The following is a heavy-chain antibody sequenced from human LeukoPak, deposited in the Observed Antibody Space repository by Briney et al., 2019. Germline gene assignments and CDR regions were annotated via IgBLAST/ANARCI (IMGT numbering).Heavy chain of an antibody. CDR2: INPGDSDI. Sequence: GESLKISCKGSGYSFTSHYIAWVRQMPGKGLEWMGIINPGDSDITYSPSFQGQATISADKSITTAYLQWSSLKASDTAIYYCARRVGNSGSLRNFDSWSQGTLVTVSS. CDR3: ARRVGNSGSLRNFDS. V-gene: IGHV5-51*03. J-gene: IGHJ4*02. D-gene: IGHD1-26*01. CDR1: GYSFTSHY.